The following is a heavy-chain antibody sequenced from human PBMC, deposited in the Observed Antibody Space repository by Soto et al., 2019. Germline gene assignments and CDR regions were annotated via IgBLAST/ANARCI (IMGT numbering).Heavy chain of an antibody. V-gene: IGHV3-30-3*01. CDR1: GFTLSSYA. CDR3: ASGGRAILSSHPDYYYYGMDV. D-gene: IGHD2-21*01. CDR2: ISYDGSNK. Sequence: TWGSLRLSCAASGFTLSSYAMHWVRQAPGKGLEWVAVISYDGSNKYYADSVKGRFTISRDNSKNTLYLQMNSLRAEDTAVYYCASGGRAILSSHPDYYYYGMDVWGQGTTVTVAS. J-gene: IGHJ6*02.